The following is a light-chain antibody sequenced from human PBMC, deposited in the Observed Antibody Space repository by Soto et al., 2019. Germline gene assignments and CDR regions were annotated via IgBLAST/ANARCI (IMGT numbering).Light chain of an antibody. CDR1: QSVSSY. CDR3: QQRSNWPRT. CDR2: DAS. V-gene: IGKV3-11*01. J-gene: IGKJ4*01. Sequence: EIMLTQSPATLSLSPGERATLSCRASQSVSSYLAWYQQKPGQPPRLLIYDASNRATGIPARFSGSGSGTDFTLTISSLEPEDFAVYYCQQRSNWPRTFGGGTKVEIK.